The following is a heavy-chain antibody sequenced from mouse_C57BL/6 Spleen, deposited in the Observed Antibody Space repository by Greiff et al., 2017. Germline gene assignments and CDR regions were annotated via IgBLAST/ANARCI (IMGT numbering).Heavy chain of an antibody. CDR2: IRLKSDNYAT. CDR1: GFTFSNYW. CDR3: TGGAPYYAMDY. Sequence: EVMLVESGGGLVQPGGSMKLSCVASGFTFSNYWMNWVRQSPEEGLEWVAQIRLKSDNYATHYAESVKGRFTISRDDSKSSVYLQMNNLRAEDTGNYYCTGGAPYYAMDYWGQGTSVTVSS. V-gene: IGHV6-3*01. J-gene: IGHJ4*01.